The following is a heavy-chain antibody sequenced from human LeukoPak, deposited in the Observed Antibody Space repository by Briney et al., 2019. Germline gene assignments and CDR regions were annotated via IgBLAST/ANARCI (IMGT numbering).Heavy chain of an antibody. Sequence: GRSLRLSCAASGFTFSSYGMHWVRQAPGKGLEWVAVISYDGSNKYYADSVKGRFTISRDNSKNTLYLQMNSLRAEDTAVYYCAKRGSVGTLGHFDYWGQGTLVTVSS. CDR2: ISYDGSNK. CDR3: AKRGSVGTLGHFDY. J-gene: IGHJ4*02. CDR1: GFTFSSYG. D-gene: IGHD6-13*01. V-gene: IGHV3-30*18.